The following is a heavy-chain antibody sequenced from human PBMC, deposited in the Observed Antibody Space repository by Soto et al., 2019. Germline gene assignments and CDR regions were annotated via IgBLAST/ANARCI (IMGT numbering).Heavy chain of an antibody. CDR1: GYSFTSYW. CDR2: IYPGDSDT. CDR3: ARHPGRIAVAGPYFDY. Sequence: GESLKISCKGSGYSFTSYWIGWVRQMPGKGLEWMGIIYPGDSDTRYSPSFQGQVTISADKSISTAYLQWSSLKASDTAMYYCARHPGRIAVAGPYFDYWGQGTLVTVSS. V-gene: IGHV5-51*01. J-gene: IGHJ4*02. D-gene: IGHD6-19*01.